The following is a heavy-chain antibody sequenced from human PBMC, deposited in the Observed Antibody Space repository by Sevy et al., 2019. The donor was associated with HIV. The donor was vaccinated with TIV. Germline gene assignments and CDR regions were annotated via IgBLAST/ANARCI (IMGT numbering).Heavy chain of an antibody. CDR1: GYTLIRYY. V-gene: IGHV1-46*01. Sequence: ASVKVSCKASGYTLIRYYMHWVRQAPRQGLERTGVIDPRGGSTTYSQKLQGRVIMSRDTSTSTVYMELSSLRTEDTAVYYCATFSGASGVFDYWGQGTLVTVSS. CDR3: ATFSGASGVFDY. D-gene: IGHD3-16*01. J-gene: IGHJ4*02. CDR2: IDPRGGST.